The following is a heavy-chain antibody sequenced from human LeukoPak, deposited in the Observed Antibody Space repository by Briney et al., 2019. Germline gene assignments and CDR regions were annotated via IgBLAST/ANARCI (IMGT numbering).Heavy chain of an antibody. CDR1: GFTFSSYS. D-gene: IGHD2-8*01. J-gene: IGHJ6*03. V-gene: IGHV3-21*01. CDR2: ISSSSSYI. CDR3: ASAKVDAMMVIISLYYYYMDV. Sequence: KTGGSLRLSCAASGFTFSSYSMNWVRQAPGTWLEWVSSISSSSSYIYYADSVKGRFTISRDNAINSLYVPMNSLRAEDTAVYYCASAKVDAMMVIISLYYYYMDVWGKGTTVTVSS.